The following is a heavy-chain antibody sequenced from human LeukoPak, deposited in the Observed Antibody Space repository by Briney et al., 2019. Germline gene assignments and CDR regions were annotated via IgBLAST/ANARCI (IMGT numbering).Heavy chain of an antibody. CDR2: IIPILGHT. CDR3: ARSQDYRGNNYFDP. Sequence: GASVKVSCKASGYTFTSYAMNWVRQAPGQGLEWMGGIIPILGHTKYAERFEGRITISADKSTSTAYLELSSLTSEDTAVYYCARSQDYRGNNYFDPWGQGTLVTVSS. J-gene: IGHJ5*02. D-gene: IGHD1-20*01. CDR1: GYTFTSYA. V-gene: IGHV1-69*10.